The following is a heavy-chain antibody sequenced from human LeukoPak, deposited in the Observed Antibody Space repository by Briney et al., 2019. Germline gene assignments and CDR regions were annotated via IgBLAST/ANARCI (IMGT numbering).Heavy chain of an antibody. J-gene: IGHJ6*03. D-gene: IGHD5-18*01. CDR2: INPNGGGT. CDR3: ARGSGYRSPYYYYYYMDV. V-gene: IGHV1-2*06. CDR1: GYTFTAYY. Sequence: ASVKVSCKASGYTFTAYYIHWVRQAPGQGLEWMGRINPNGGGTNYAQTFQGRVTMTRDTSISTAYMELSSLKSDDTAVYYCARGSGYRSPYYYYYYMDVWGKGTTVTISS.